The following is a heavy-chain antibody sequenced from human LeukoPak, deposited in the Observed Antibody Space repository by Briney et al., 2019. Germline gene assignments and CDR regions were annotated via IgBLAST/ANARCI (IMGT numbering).Heavy chain of an antibody. J-gene: IGHJ6*03. CDR1: GGSFSGYY. D-gene: IGHD2-2*01. CDR2: IYYSGST. CDR3: VVVVPAAILYYYYYMDV. V-gene: IGHV4-39*01. Sequence: SETLSLTCAVYGGSFSGYYWGWIRQPPGKGLEWIGSIYYSGSTYYNPSLKSRVTISVDTSKNQFSLKLSSVTAADTAVYYCVVVVPAAILYYYYYMDVWGKGTTVTVSS.